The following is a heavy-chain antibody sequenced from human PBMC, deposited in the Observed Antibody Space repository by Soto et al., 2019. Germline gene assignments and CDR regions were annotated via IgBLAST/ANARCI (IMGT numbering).Heavy chain of an antibody. CDR3: AKVGSLPGIAVAGPELDY. V-gene: IGHV3-20*04. Sequence: PGGSLRLSCAASGFTFDDYGMSWVRQAPGKGLEWVSGINWNGGSTGYADSVKGRFTISRDNSKNTLYLQMNSLRAEDTAVYYCAKVGSLPGIAVAGPELDYWGQGTLVTVSS. J-gene: IGHJ4*02. CDR1: GFTFDDYG. CDR2: INWNGGST. D-gene: IGHD6-19*01.